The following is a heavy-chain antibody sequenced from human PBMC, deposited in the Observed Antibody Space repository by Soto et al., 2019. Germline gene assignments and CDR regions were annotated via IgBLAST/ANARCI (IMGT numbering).Heavy chain of an antibody. J-gene: IGHJ4*02. CDR1: GGSISSGGYY. CDR2: IYYSGST. Sequence: QVQLQESGPGLVKPSQTLSLTCTVSGGSISSGGYYWSWIRQHPGKGLAWIGYIYYSGSTSYNPALKSRVTVSVDTSKNQFSLKLSSVTAAATAVYYCARRATLRGWDFDYCGQGTLVTVSS. V-gene: IGHV4-31*03. CDR3: ARRATLRGWDFDY. D-gene: IGHD4-17*01.